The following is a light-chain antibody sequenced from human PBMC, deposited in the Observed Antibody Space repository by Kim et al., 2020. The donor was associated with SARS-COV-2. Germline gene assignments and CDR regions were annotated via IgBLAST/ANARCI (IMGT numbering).Light chain of an antibody. J-gene: IGLJ2*01. Sequence: GQSITISCTGTSSDVGYYNLVSWYQQHPGRAPKLMIYEVNQRPSGVSSRFSGSKSGNTASLTISGLQAEDEADYFCSSYAGSSTLLFGGGTQLTVL. CDR1: SSDVGYYNL. CDR3: SSYAGSSTLL. CDR2: EVN. V-gene: IGLV2-23*02.